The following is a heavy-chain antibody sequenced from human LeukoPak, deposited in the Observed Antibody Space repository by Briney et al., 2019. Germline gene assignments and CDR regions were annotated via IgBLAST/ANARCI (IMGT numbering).Heavy chain of an antibody. CDR3: AKDKGAVTGTFDY. Sequence: LSGGSLRLSCAASGLAFSTYSMSWVRQAPGKGLYWVSGISASGSSTYYADSVKGRFTISRDNSKNTLYLQMNSLRAEDTAVYYCAKDKGAVTGTFDYWGQGTLVTVSS. J-gene: IGHJ4*02. D-gene: IGHD1-14*01. V-gene: IGHV3-23*01. CDR1: GLAFSTYS. CDR2: ISASGSST.